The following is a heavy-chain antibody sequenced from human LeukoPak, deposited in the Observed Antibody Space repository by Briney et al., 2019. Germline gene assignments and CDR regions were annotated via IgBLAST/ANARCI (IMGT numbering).Heavy chain of an antibody. CDR3: ATMATSFDY. J-gene: IGHJ4*02. CDR1: GFTFSSYA. Sequence: PGRSLRLSCAASGFTFSSYAMHWVRQAPGKGLEWVAVISYDGSNKYYADSVKGRFTISRDNSKNTLYLQMNSLRAEDTAVYYCATMATSFDYWGQGTLVTVSS. V-gene: IGHV3-30-3*01. CDR2: ISYDGSNK. D-gene: IGHD5-24*01.